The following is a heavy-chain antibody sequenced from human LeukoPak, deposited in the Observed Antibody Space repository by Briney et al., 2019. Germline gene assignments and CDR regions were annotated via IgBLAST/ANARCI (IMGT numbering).Heavy chain of an antibody. CDR1: GGTFSSYT. CDR3: ASEYQLLNYYYYGMDV. CDR2: IIPIFGIA. D-gene: IGHD2-2*01. V-gene: IGHV1-69*02. J-gene: IGHJ6*02. Sequence: SVKVSCKASGGTFSSYTISSVRPAPGKGLDWMGMIIPIFGIANYAQKFQGRVTITAHKSPRAPYIYLSSLRSEDTAVYYCASEYQLLNYYYYGMDVWGQGTTVTVSS.